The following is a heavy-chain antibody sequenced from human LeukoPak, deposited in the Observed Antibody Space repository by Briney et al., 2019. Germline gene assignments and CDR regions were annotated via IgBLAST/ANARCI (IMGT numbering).Heavy chain of an antibody. CDR1: GFTFSNAW. CDR2: ISSSGSTI. Sequence: PGGSLRLSCAASGFTFSNAWMSWVRQAPGKGLEWVSYISSSGSTIYYADSVKGRFTISRDNAKNSLYLQMNSLRAEDTAVYYCAKDGGGYQLLYRYYFDYWGQGTLVTVSS. J-gene: IGHJ4*02. V-gene: IGHV3-11*01. D-gene: IGHD2-2*02. CDR3: AKDGGGYQLLYRYYFDY.